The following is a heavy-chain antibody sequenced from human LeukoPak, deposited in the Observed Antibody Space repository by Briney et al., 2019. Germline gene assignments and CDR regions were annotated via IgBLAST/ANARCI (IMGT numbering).Heavy chain of an antibody. Sequence: ASVKVSCKASGYAFTNYAIDWVRQAPGQGLEWMGWISIYSGNTNYAQKLQGRVTMTTDTSTSTAYMELRSLRSDDTAVYYCARDRPTIFHYYYYMDVWGKGTTVTISS. CDR1: GYAFTNYA. J-gene: IGHJ6*03. V-gene: IGHV1-18*01. CDR3: ARDRPTIFHYYYYMDV. CDR2: ISIYSGNT. D-gene: IGHD3-3*01.